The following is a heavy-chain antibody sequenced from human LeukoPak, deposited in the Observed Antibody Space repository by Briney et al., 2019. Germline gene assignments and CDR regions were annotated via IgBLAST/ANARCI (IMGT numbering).Heavy chain of an antibody. D-gene: IGHD3-22*01. CDR1: GFTFSSYA. J-gene: IGHJ4*02. Sequence: GGSLRLSCAASGFTFSSYAMHWVRQAPGKGLEWVAVILYDGTMKYYADSVKGRFTISRDNSQNTLYLQMSILRAEDTAVYYCARDPRGPTGYDSSGRDSFDYWGQGTLVTVSS. V-gene: IGHV3-30*04. CDR3: ARDPRGPTGYDSSGRDSFDY. CDR2: ILYDGTMK.